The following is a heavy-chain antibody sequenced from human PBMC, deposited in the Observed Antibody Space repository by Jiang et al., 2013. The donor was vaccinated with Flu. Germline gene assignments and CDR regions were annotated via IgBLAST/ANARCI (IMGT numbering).Heavy chain of an antibody. V-gene: IGHV3-21*01. CDR2: VSTAGSYT. CDR1: GFTFSAYT. Sequence: RLSCAASGFTFSAYTMNWVRQAPGKGLEWVSSVSTAGSYTYYADSVKGRFTISRDNAKNSLYLQMSSLRAEDTAVYYCARVLDSYDSTPDAFAIWGQGTTVTVSS. D-gene: IGHD3-22*01. CDR3: ARVLDSYDSTPDAFAI. J-gene: IGHJ3*02.